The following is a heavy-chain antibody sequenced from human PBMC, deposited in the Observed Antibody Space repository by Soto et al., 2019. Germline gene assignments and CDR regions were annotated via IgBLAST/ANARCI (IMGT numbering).Heavy chain of an antibody. V-gene: IGHV4-39*01. CDR1: GGSISSSSYY. CDR3: ARQSVLDYRQTGWFDP. Sequence: SETLSLTCTVSGGSISSSSYYWGWIRQPPGKGLEWIGSIYYSGSTYYNPSLKSRVTISVDTSKNQFSLKLSSVTAADTAVYYCARQSVLDYRQTGWFDPWGQGTLVTVSS. J-gene: IGHJ5*02. D-gene: IGHD5-12*01. CDR2: IYYSGST.